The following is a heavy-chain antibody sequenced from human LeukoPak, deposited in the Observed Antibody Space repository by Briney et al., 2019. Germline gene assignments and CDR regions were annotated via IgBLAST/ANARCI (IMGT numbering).Heavy chain of an antibody. CDR1: GFTFSSYG. CDR3: ARYDYGDYEDYFYYMDV. D-gene: IGHD4-17*01. Sequence: GGTLRLSCAASGFTFSSYGMNWVRQAPGKGLEWVSGISGDAGRTYYADSVKGRFTIYRDNAKNSLYLQMDGLRAEDTAVYYCARYDYGDYEDYFYYMDVWGKGTAVSVSS. J-gene: IGHJ6*03. V-gene: IGHV3-23*01. CDR2: ISGDAGRT.